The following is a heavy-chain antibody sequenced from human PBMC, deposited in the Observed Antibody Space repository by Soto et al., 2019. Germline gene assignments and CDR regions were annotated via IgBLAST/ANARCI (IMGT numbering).Heavy chain of an antibody. CDR2: IRSKAYGGTT. Sequence: GGSLRLSCTASGFTFGDYAMSWFRQAPGKGLEWVGFIRSKAYGGTTEYAASVKGRFTISRDDSKGIAYLQMNSLKTEDTAVYYCTRGEINFWSGYSIYYYYYMDVWGKGTTVTV. CDR3: TRGEINFWSGYSIYYYYYMDV. D-gene: IGHD3-3*01. V-gene: IGHV3-49*03. CDR1: GFTFGDYA. J-gene: IGHJ6*03.